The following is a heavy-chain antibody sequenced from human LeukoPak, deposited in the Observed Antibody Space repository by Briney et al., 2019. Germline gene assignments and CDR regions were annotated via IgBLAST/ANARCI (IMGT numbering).Heavy chain of an antibody. CDR3: ARTYMTSARFDP. D-gene: IGHD2-21*02. Sequence: SQTLSLTCTVSGGSISSGGYYWSWIRQPPGKGLEWIGYIHSTGSTYYNASLKSRVTISVDTSKNQFSLKLTSVTAADTAVYYCARTYMTSARFDPWGQGTLVTVSS. J-gene: IGHJ5*02. CDR2: IHSTGST. CDR1: GGSISSGGYY. V-gene: IGHV4-31*03.